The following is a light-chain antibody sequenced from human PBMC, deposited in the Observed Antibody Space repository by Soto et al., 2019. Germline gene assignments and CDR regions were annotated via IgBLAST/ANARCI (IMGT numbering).Light chain of an antibody. Sequence: DIVMTQSLDSLAVSLGERATINCKSSQSLIHSSNNKNYLAWYQQRPGQPPKLLIYWASTRESGVPDRFSGSGSGTDFTLTISSLQAKDVAIYYCQQYYDSPLTFGGGTKVEIK. V-gene: IGKV4-1*01. CDR2: WAS. CDR1: QSLIHSSNNKNY. J-gene: IGKJ4*01. CDR3: QQYYDSPLT.